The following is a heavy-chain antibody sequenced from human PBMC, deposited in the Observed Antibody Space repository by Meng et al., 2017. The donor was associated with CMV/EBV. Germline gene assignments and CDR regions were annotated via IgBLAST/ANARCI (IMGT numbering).Heavy chain of an antibody. CDR3: ARVTSRVAGAFDY. J-gene: IGHJ4*02. D-gene: IGHD1-14*01. CDR2: IYYSGST. V-gene: IGHV4-30-4*08. CDR1: GGSISSCDYY. Sequence: QGQLQDSGPGLVKPSQTLSLTCTVSGGSISSCDYYWSWIRQPPGKGLEWIGYIYYSGSTYYNPSLKSRVTISVDTSKNQFSLKLRSVTAADTAVYYCARVTSRVAGAFDYWGQGTLVTVFS.